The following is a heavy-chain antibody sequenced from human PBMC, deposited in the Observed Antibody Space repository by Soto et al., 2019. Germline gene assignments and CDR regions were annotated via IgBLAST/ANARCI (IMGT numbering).Heavy chain of an antibody. Sequence: GGSLRLSCAVSGFIFSNYAMHWVRQAPGKGLEWVALILFDGRNEYYADSVKGRFIISRDNSKNTLYLQMNSLRLEDTAVYYCAKAKPPKNDIWTGYYSGFDYWGQGTLVTVSS. V-gene: IGHV3-30*18. CDR3: AKAKPPKNDIWTGYYSGFDY. CDR2: ILFDGRNE. D-gene: IGHD3-9*01. CDR1: GFIFSNYA. J-gene: IGHJ4*02.